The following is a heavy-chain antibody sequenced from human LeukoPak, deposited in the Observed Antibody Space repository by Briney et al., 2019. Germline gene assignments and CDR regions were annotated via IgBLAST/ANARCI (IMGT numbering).Heavy chain of an antibody. J-gene: IGHJ4*02. CDR3: ARQSRSTVRGGPWYFFDY. V-gene: IGHV4-59*08. CDR2: IYYSGST. Sequence: PSETLSLTCTVSGGSMSGYYWSWIRQPPGKGLEWIAYIYYSGSTNYNPSLKSRVTISVDTSKNQFSLKLSSVTAADTAVYYCARQSRSTVRGGPWYFFDYWGQGTLVTVSS. D-gene: IGHD3-10*01. CDR1: GGSMSGYY.